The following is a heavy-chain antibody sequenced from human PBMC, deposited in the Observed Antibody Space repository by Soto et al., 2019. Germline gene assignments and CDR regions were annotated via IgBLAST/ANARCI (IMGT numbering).Heavy chain of an antibody. D-gene: IGHD2-15*01. Sequence: QVQLQQWGAGLLKPSETLSLTCAVYGGSFSGYYWSWIRQPPGKGLEWIGEINHSGSTNYKPSLKSRVTISVDTSKNQFSLKLSSVTAADTAVYYCAREGEVVVVATSRVSSSSGLGYWGQGTLVTVSS. CDR3: AREGEVVVVATSRVSSSSGLGY. CDR1: GGSFSGYY. CDR2: INHSGST. V-gene: IGHV4-34*01. J-gene: IGHJ4*02.